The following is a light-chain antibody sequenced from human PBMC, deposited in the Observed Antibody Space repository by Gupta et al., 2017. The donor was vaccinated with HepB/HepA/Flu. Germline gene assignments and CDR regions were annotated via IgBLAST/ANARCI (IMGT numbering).Light chain of an antibody. CDR2: AAS. CDR3: QQYGSSPGT. CDR1: QSVSSTN. V-gene: IGKV3-20*01. Sequence: ETVLTQSPGTLSLSPGERVTLSCRASQSVSSTNVAWYQQKLGQAPRLIIHAASIRATGIPDRFSGSGCGKVFTLTISRLEHEDFGMYYCQQYGSSPGTFGQGTKVEIK. J-gene: IGKJ1*01.